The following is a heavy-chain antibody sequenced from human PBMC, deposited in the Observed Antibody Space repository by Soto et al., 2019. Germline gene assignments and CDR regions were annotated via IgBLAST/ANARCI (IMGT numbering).Heavy chain of an antibody. CDR2: ISAYNGNT. D-gene: IGHD2-8*01. CDR3: ARSMVDGILQFTGSGDY. Sequence: ASVNVSCKSSGYTFTSYCISGVRQAPGQGLECMGWISAYNGNTNYAQKLQGRVTMTTDTSTSTAYMELRSLRSDDTAVYYCARSMVDGILQFTGSGDYWGQGTLVTVSS. V-gene: IGHV1-18*01. CDR1: GYTFTSYC. J-gene: IGHJ4*02.